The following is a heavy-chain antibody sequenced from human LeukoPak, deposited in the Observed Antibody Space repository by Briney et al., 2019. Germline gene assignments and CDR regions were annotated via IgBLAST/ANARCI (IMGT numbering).Heavy chain of an antibody. J-gene: IGHJ6*02. Sequence: GGSLRLSCAASGFTFNSYSMNWVRQAPGKGLEWVSSISSSSSYIYYADSVKGRFTISRDNAKNSLYLQMNSLRAEDTAVYYCARPYYYDSPGYYYYGMDVWGQGTTVTVSS. CDR1: GFTFNSYS. V-gene: IGHV3-21*01. CDR3: ARPYYYDSPGYYYYGMDV. D-gene: IGHD3-22*01. CDR2: ISSSSSYI.